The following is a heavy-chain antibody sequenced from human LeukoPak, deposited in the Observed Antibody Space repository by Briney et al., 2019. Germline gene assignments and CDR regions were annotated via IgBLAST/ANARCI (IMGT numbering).Heavy chain of an antibody. J-gene: IGHJ4*02. Sequence: GAPVTVSCKASGYTFTSYDFNWVRQAAGQRPEWMGWISPNSGDTGYAQKFQDRVTMTRNTSISTAYMELSSLRSDDTAVYYCARGPPNWGYDYWGPGTLVTVSS. V-gene: IGHV1-8*01. D-gene: IGHD7-27*01. CDR1: GYTFTSYD. CDR3: ARGPPNWGYDY. CDR2: ISPNSGDT.